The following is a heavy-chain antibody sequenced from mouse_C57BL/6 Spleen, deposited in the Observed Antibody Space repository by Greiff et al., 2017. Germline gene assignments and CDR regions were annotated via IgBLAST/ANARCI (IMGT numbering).Heavy chain of an antibody. D-gene: IGHD2-3*01. CDR3: ARALYDGYGFAY. CDR1: GYTFTSYW. Sequence: QVQLQQPGAELVKPGASVKLSCKASGYTFTSYWMHWVKQRPGQGLEWIGMIHPNSGSTNYNEKFKSKATLTVDQSSSTAYMQLNSLTSEDSAVYYCARALYDGYGFAYWGQGTLVTVSA. CDR2: IHPNSGST. V-gene: IGHV1-64*01. J-gene: IGHJ3*01.